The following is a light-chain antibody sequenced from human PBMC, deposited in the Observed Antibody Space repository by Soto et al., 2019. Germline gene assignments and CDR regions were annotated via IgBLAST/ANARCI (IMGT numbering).Light chain of an antibody. J-gene: IGKJ2*01. V-gene: IGKV4-1*01. CDR1: QSVSYSSNSKNY. Sequence: DIVMTQSPDSLAVSLGERATINCKSSQSVSYSSNSKNYLAWYQQKPGQPPKLLIYWASTRESVVPDRFSGSGSGTDFTLTISSLQAEDVAVYYCHQYYTTPYTFCQGTKLEI. CDR2: WAS. CDR3: HQYYTTPYT.